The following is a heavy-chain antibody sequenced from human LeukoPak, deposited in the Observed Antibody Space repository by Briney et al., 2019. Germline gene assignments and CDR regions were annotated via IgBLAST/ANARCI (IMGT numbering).Heavy chain of an antibody. Sequence: SETLSLTCTVSGGSISSYYWSWIRQPPGKGLEWIGEINHSGSTNYNPSLKSRVTISVDTSKNQFSLKLSSVTAADTAVYYCARTKYDYVWGSYRLNWYFDLWGRGTLVTVSS. CDR3: ARTKYDYVWGSYRLNWYFDL. D-gene: IGHD3-16*02. CDR2: INHSGST. J-gene: IGHJ2*01. V-gene: IGHV4-34*01. CDR1: GGSISSYY.